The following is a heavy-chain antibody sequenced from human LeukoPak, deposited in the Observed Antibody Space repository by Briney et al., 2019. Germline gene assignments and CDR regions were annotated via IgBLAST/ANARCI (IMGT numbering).Heavy chain of an antibody. V-gene: IGHV4-39*07. D-gene: IGHD2-2*01. CDR3: ARLSADSSSSRGFDY. Sequence: SETLSLTCTVSGGSISSSSYYWGWIRQPPGKGLEWIGSIYYSGSTYYNPSLKSRVTISADTSKNQFSLKLSSVTAADTAVYYCARLSADSSSSRGFDYWGQGTLVTVSS. CDR1: GGSISSSSYY. CDR2: IYYSGST. J-gene: IGHJ4*02.